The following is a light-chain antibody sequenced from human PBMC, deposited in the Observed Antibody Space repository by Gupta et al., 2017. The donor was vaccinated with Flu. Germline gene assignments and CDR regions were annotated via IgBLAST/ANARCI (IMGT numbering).Light chain of an antibody. CDR2: GAS. CDR1: QGVSSTS. CDR3: HQYGSSPRT. V-gene: IGKV3-20*01. Sequence: EIVLMQSPGTLSLSPGESATLSCRPSQGVSSTSLAWYQQKPGQAPRPLIYGASSRATGIPDRFSGSGSGTDFTLTISRLEPEDFAVYYCHQYGSSPRTFGQGTKVEI. J-gene: IGKJ1*01.